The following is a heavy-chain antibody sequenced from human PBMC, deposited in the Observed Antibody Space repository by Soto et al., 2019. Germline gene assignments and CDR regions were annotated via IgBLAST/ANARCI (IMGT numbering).Heavy chain of an antibody. Sequence: SETLSLTCTVSGGSISSYYWSWIRQPAGKGLEWIGRIYTSGSTNYNPSLKSRVTMSVDTSKNQFSLKLSSVTAADTAVYYCAREGYCSGGSCYAYAFDIWGQGXMVTVSS. CDR3: AREGYCSGGSCYAYAFDI. D-gene: IGHD2-15*01. CDR2: IYTSGST. J-gene: IGHJ3*02. V-gene: IGHV4-4*07. CDR1: GGSISSYY.